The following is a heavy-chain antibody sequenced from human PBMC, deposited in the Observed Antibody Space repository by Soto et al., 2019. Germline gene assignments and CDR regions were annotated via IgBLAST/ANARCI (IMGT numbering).Heavy chain of an antibody. D-gene: IGHD1-26*01. V-gene: IGHV3-30-3*01. CDR3: AREIVGATPGSFDY. J-gene: IGHJ4*02. CDR1: GFTFSSYA. CDR2: ISYDGSNK. Sequence: QVQLVESGGGVVQPGRSLRLSCAASGFTFSSYAMHWVRQAPGKGLEWVAVISYDGSNKYYADSVKGRFTISRDNSKNTLYLQMNSLRAEDTAVYYCAREIVGATPGSFDYWGQGTLVTVSS.